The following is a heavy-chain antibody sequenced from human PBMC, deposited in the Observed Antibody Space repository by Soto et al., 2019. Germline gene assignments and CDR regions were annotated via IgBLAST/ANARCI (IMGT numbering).Heavy chain of an antibody. CDR1: RITLRNSR. CDR2: ISSSSSTI. D-gene: IGHD3-22*01. J-gene: IGHJ4*02. CDR3: ARAAYYYHSSGPTDFVN. V-gene: IGHV3-48*02. Sequence: RSASAASRITLRNSRMSWVRRATGEGLEWGSYISSSSSTIYYAGSVKGRFTISRDNAKNSLYLQMNSLRDEDTAVYYCARAAYYYHSSGPTDFVNWGQGALVTVSS.